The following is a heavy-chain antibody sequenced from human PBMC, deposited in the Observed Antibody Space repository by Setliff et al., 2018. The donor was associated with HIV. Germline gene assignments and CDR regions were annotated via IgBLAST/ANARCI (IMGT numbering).Heavy chain of an antibody. CDR2: ISYDGSNK. CDR1: RFTFNSFG. J-gene: IGHJ5*02. D-gene: IGHD6-13*01. Sequence: LSCATSRFTFNSFGLHWVRQAPGKGLEWVAFISYDGSNKYYADSVKGRFTISRDNSKNTVYLQMSSLRVEDTALYYCAKADDGAAAGPAPWGQGTLVTVSS. V-gene: IGHV3-30*18. CDR3: AKADDGAAAGPAP.